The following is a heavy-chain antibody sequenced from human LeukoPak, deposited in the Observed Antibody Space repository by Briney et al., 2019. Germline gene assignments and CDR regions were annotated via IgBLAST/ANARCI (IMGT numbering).Heavy chain of an antibody. V-gene: IGHV3-21*01. Sequence: KPGGSLRLSCAASGFTFSSYSMNWVRQAPGKGLEWVSSISSSGSYIYYADSVKGRFTISRDNAKNSLYLQMNSLRAEDTAVYYCARGVGYCSGGSCYPPSGLYYGMDVWGQGTTVTVSS. D-gene: IGHD2-15*01. CDR3: ARGVGYCSGGSCYPPSGLYYGMDV. J-gene: IGHJ6*02. CDR1: GFTFSSYS. CDR2: ISSSGSYI.